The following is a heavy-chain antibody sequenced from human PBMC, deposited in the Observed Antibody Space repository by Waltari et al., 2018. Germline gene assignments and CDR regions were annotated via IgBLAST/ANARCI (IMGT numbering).Heavy chain of an antibody. Sequence: QVQLVQSGAEVKKPGSPVKVSCKASEGTFSSYAIRWVRQAPGQGLEWMGGIIPILDTANDGRKFQWRVTLTADEPTSHAYRERTSLRCEDTAVYYCASSTTTVKVNCYYYYMDVWGKWTTVTVAS. D-gene: IGHD4-17*01. J-gene: IGHJ6*03. CDR2: IIPILDTA. CDR3: ASSTTTVKVNCYYYYMDV. V-gene: IGHV1-69*12. CDR1: EGTFSSYA.